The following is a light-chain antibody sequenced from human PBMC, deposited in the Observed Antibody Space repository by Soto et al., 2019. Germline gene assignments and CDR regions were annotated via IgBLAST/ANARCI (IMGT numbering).Light chain of an antibody. CDR1: SSDVGGYKY. J-gene: IGLJ1*01. CDR2: EVS. V-gene: IGLV2-14*01. Sequence: QSVLTQPASVSGSPGQSITISCTGTSSDVGGYKYVSWYQQHPGKAPKLMIYEVSNRPSGVSNRFSGSKSGNTASLTISGLQVEDEADYHCSSYTSSSSFVFGTGTKVTVL. CDR3: SSYTSSSSFV.